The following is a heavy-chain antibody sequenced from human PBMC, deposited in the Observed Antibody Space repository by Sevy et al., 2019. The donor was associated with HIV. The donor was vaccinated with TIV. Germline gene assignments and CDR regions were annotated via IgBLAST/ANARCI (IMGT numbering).Heavy chain of an antibody. V-gene: IGHV4-34*01. J-gene: IGHJ4*02. Sequence: SETLSLTCAVYGESFSGYYWSWIRQPPGKGLEWIGEISHSGSTNYNPSLKSRVTISVDTSKNQFSLKLSSVTAADTAVYYCARGLSEFYYWGQGTLVTVSS. CDR3: ARGLSEFYY. CDR2: ISHSGST. CDR1: GESFSGYY.